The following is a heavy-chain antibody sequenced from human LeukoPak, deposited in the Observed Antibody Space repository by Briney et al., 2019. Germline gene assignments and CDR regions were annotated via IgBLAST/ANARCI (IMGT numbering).Heavy chain of an antibody. CDR3: ARDGKYSSSANWFDP. Sequence: SVKVSCKASGGTFSSYAISWVRQAPGQGLEWMGRIIPIFGTANYAQKFQGRVTVTTDESTSTAYMELSSLRSEDTAVYYCARDGKYSSSANWFDPWGQGTLVTVSS. J-gene: IGHJ5*02. V-gene: IGHV1-69*05. D-gene: IGHD6-13*01. CDR2: IIPIFGTA. CDR1: GGTFSSYA.